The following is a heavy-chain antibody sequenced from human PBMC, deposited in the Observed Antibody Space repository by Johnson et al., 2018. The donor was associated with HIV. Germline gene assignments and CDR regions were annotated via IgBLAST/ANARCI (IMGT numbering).Heavy chain of an antibody. J-gene: IGHJ3*02. CDR1: GVIFSDYY. D-gene: IGHD6-19*01. CDR3: VRDSDQYSSGWYEQLDAFDI. V-gene: IGHV3-30-3*01. CDR2: ISYDGSNK. Sequence: QVQLVESGGGLVQPGGSLRLSCVASGVIFSDYYMSWVRQAPGKGLEWVAVISYDGSNKYYADSVKGRFPISRDNSKNTLYLQMNSLRGEDTAVYYCVRDSDQYSSGWYEQLDAFDIWGQGTMVTVSS.